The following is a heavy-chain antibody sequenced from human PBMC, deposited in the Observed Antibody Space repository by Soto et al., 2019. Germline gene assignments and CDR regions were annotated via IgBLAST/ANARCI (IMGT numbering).Heavy chain of an antibody. V-gene: IGHV3-74*01. CDR2: INSDGSST. J-gene: IGHJ4*02. D-gene: IGHD6-19*01. CDR3: ARRQWLVGSKGDFDY. Sequence: EVQLVESGGGLVQPGGSLRLSCAASGFTFSSYWMHWVRQAPGKGLVWVSRINSDGSSTSYADFVKGRFTISRDNAKNTLYLQMNSLRAEDTAVYYCARRQWLVGSKGDFDYWGQGTLVTVSS. CDR1: GFTFSSYW.